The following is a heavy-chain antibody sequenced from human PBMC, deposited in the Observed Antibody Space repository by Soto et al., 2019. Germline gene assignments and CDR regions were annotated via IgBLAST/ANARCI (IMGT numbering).Heavy chain of an antibody. V-gene: IGHV4-30-4*01. D-gene: IGHD2-15*01. J-gene: IGHJ4*02. CDR2: IYYSGST. CDR3: ARGHVVAATTFDY. Sequence: PGKGLEWIGYIYYSGSTYYNPSLKSRVTISVDTSKNQFSLKLSSVTAADTAVYYCARGHVVAATTFDYWGQGTLVTVSS.